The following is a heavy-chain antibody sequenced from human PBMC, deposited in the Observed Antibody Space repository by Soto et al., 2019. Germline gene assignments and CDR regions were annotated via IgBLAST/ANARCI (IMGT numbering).Heavy chain of an antibody. Sequence: PGGSLRLSCAASGFTFSSYWMHWVRQAPGKGLVCVSRMNEDGGTTDYADSVKGRFTISRDNAKNTLYLQMNSLRVEDTAVYYCASDLSGRADVWGQGTTVTVSS. CDR3: ASDLSGRADV. D-gene: IGHD3-10*01. CDR2: MNEDGGTT. CDR1: GFTFSSYW. V-gene: IGHV3-74*01. J-gene: IGHJ6*02.